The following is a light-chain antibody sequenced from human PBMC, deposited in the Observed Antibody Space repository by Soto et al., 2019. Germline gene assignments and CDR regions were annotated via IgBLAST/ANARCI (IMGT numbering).Light chain of an antibody. CDR1: GSNIGAGYD. J-gene: IGLJ3*02. CDR2: DNT. Sequence: QSVLTQPPSVSGAPGLRVTISCTGSGSNIGAGYDVHWYQQLPGTAPKLLIYDNTNRPSGVPDRFSGSKSGTSVSLAITGRQAEDEADYYCQSYDSTLNGWVFGGGTKLTVL. CDR3: QSYDSTLNGWV. V-gene: IGLV1-40*01.